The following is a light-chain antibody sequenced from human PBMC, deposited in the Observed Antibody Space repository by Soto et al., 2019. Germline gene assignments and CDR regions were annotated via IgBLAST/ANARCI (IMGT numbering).Light chain of an antibody. V-gene: IGLV4-69*01. CDR3: QTWGTGIVV. CDR2: FNSDGSH. CDR1: SGHSSYA. Sequence: QPVLTQSPSASASLGASVKLTCTLSSGHSSYAIAWHQQQPEKGPRYLMKFNSDGSHSKGDGIPDRFSGSSSGAERYLTISSLQSADEADYYCQTWGTGIVVFGGGTKLTVL. J-gene: IGLJ2*01.